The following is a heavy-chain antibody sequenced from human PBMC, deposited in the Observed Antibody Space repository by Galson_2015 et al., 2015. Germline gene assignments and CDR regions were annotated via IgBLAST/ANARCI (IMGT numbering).Heavy chain of an antibody. J-gene: IGHJ5*02. D-gene: IGHD7-27*01. CDR3: VKDSQSRNWGYWFDP. CDR1: GFTFSNYP. CDR2: ISSYGDGT. V-gene: IGHV3-64D*06. Sequence: SLRLSCAGSGFTFSNYPMNWVRQAPGKGLEYISTISSYGDGTHYADSVKGRFTISRDNSKNTLYLQMSSLRPEDTALYYCVKDSQSRNWGYWFDPWGQGTLVTVSS.